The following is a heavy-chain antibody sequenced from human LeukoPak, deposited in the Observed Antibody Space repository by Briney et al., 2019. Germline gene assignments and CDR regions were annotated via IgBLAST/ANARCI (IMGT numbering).Heavy chain of an antibody. Sequence: ASVKVSCKVSGYTLTELSMHWVRQAPGKALGWMGGFDPEDGETIYAQKFQGRVTMTEDTSTDTAYMELSSLRSEDTAVYYCATSDHYYDSSGYYFFDYWGQGTLVTVSS. V-gene: IGHV1-24*01. D-gene: IGHD3-22*01. CDR3: ATSDHYYDSSGYYFFDY. J-gene: IGHJ4*02. CDR1: GYTLTELS. CDR2: FDPEDGET.